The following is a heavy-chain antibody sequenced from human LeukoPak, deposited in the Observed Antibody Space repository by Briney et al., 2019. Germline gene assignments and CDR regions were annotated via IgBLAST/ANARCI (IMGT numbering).Heavy chain of an antibody. D-gene: IGHD6-19*01. CDR3: ARGTLSAVAAQGDWFDP. J-gene: IGHJ5*02. CDR2: IHTSGST. Sequence: SETLSLTCTVSGGSISSYYWSWIRQPAGKGLEWIGRIHTSGSTNYNPSLKSRVIMSVDTSKNQFSLKLSSVTAADTAVYYCARGTLSAVAAQGDWFDPWGQGTLVTVSS. V-gene: IGHV4-4*07. CDR1: GGSISSYY.